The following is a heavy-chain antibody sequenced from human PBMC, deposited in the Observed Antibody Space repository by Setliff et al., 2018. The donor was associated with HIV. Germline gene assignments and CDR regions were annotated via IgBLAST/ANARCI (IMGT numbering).Heavy chain of an antibody. CDR3: AKDNFWRGYLGGYYYGMDV. Sequence: GGSLRLSCAASGFTFSSYGMHWVRQAPGKGLEWEAVIWYDGSKKYYAGTVQGRVNISRDNSKDTLYLQMNSLRAEDTAVYYCAKDNFWRGYLGGYYYGMDVWGQGTTVTVSS. V-gene: IGHV3-33*06. CDR1: GFTFSSYG. D-gene: IGHD3-3*01. J-gene: IGHJ6*02. CDR2: IWYDGSKK.